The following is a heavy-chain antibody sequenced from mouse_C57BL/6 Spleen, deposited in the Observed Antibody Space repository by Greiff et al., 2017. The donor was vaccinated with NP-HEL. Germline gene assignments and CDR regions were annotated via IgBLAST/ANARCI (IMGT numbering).Heavy chain of an antibody. Sequence: VQLQQPGAELVRPGSSVKLSCKASGYTFTSYWMDWVKQRPGQGLEWIGNIYPSDSETHYNQKFKDKATLTVDKSSSTAYMQLSSLTSEDSAVYYCARSGGNYIFDYWGQGTTLTVSS. D-gene: IGHD2-1*01. V-gene: IGHV1-61*01. CDR3: ARSGGNYIFDY. CDR1: GYTFTSYW. J-gene: IGHJ2*01. CDR2: IYPSDSET.